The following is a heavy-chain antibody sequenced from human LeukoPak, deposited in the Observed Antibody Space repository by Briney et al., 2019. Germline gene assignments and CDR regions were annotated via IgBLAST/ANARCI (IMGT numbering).Heavy chain of an antibody. Sequence: GGSLTLSCAASGFTFSNYVMSWVRQAPGKGLEWVSSISGSGGSTYYADSVKGRFTISRDNSKNTLYLQMNSLRVEDTAVYYCAEEVGNTYPTFDYWGQGTLVAV. J-gene: IGHJ4*02. CDR1: GFTFSNYV. CDR3: AEEVGNTYPTFDY. V-gene: IGHV3-23*01. D-gene: IGHD1-26*01. CDR2: ISGSGGST.